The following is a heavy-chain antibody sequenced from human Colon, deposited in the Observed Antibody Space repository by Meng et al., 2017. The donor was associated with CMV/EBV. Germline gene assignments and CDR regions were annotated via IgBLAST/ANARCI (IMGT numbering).Heavy chain of an antibody. CDR3: AKDFRWELQAIDY. D-gene: IGHD1-26*01. J-gene: IGHJ4*02. Sequence: GGSLRLSCAASGFTFDDYAMHWVRQAPGKGPEWVSGISWNSGSIGYADSVKGRFTISRDNAKNSLYLQMNSLRAEDTALYYCAKDFRWELQAIDYWGQGTLVTVSS. V-gene: IGHV3-9*01. CDR1: GFTFDDYA. CDR2: ISWNSGSI.